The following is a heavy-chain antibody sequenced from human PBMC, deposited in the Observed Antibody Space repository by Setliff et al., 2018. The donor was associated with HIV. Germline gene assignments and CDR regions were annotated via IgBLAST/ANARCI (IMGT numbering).Heavy chain of an antibody. CDR2: IHTSGST. CDR1: GGSISSSIYY. J-gene: IGHJ4*02. V-gene: IGHV4-61*05. Sequence: PSETLSLTCTVSGGSISSSIYYWGWIRQPPGKGLEWIGHIHTSGSTKYNPSLKSRVTISADTSKNQFSLNLSSVTAAETAVYYCARVGYHGSGRYSFDYWGQGTLVTVSS. D-gene: IGHD3-10*01. CDR3: ARVGYHGSGRYSFDY.